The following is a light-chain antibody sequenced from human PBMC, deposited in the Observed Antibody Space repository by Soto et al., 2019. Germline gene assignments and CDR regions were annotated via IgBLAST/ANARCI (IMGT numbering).Light chain of an antibody. CDR1: SSNIGAHYD. CDR3: QSYDNCLSVYV. V-gene: IGLV1-40*01. Sequence: QSVLTQPPSVSVAPGQWVTISCTGSSSNIGAHYDVHWYQQLPGTAPKRIICDNSNRHPGVQVRFSGAKSGASAALAITGRQAEDEAYYYCQSYDNCLSVYVFGTETKVSVL. J-gene: IGLJ1*01. CDR2: DNS.